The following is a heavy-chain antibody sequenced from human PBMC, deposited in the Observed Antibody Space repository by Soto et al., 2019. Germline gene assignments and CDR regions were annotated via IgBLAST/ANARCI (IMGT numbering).Heavy chain of an antibody. Sequence: PGGSLRLSCAASGFTLSSYAMHWVRQAPGKGLEWVAVISYDGSNKYYADSVEGRFTISRDNSKNTLYLQMNSLRAEDTAVYYCARDPGAYSYGLTLDYWGQGTLVTVSS. CDR1: GFTLSSYA. V-gene: IGHV3-30-3*01. CDR2: ISYDGSNK. J-gene: IGHJ4*02. CDR3: ARDPGAYSYGLTLDY. D-gene: IGHD5-18*01.